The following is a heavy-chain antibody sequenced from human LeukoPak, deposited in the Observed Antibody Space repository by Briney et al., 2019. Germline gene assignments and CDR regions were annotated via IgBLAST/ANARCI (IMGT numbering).Heavy chain of an antibody. CDR2: ISYDGTNK. J-gene: IGHJ4*02. D-gene: IGHD6-19*01. Sequence: GGSLRLSCAVSGFTFSNYPMHWVRQAPGKGLDWVAVISYDGTNKYYAVSVKGRFTISRDNAKNSLYLQMNSLRVEDTAFYYCAKDNRRHYTSGPNPDSLHWGQGALVTVSS. CDR3: AKDNRRHYTSGPNPDSLH. CDR1: GFTFSNYP. V-gene: IGHV3-30-3*01.